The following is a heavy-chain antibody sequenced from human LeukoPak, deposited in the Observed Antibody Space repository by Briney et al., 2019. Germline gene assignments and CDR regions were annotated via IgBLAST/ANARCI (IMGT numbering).Heavy chain of an antibody. D-gene: IGHD2-2*01. Sequence: PGGSLKLSCAASGFTFSSYAMSWVRQAPGKGLEWVSAISGSGGSTYYADSVKGRFTISRDNSKNPLYLQMNSLRAEDTAVYYWAAKYQLNYYSMDVWGKGTTVTVSS. CDR2: ISGSGGST. V-gene: IGHV3-23*01. J-gene: IGHJ6*04. CDR1: GFTFSSYA. CDR3: AAKYQLNYYSMDV.